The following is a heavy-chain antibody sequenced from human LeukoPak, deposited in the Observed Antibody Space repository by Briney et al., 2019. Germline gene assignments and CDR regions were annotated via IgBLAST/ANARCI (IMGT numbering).Heavy chain of an antibody. D-gene: IGHD6-13*01. CDR1: GFTFSSYG. Sequence: GGSLRLSCAASGFTFSSYGMHWVRQAPGKGLEWVAVIWYDGSNKYYADSVKGRFTISRDNSKNTLYLQMNSLRAEDTAVYYCAKGDSGSWYDLNAHPDYWGQGTLVTVSS. J-gene: IGHJ4*02. V-gene: IGHV3-33*06. CDR3: AKGDSGSWYDLNAHPDY. CDR2: IWYDGSNK.